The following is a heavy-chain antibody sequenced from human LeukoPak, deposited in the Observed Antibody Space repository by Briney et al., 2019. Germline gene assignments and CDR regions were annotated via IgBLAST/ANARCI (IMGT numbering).Heavy chain of an antibody. V-gene: IGHV3-11*01. CDR3: ARAGPDDYGDYGRFSDAFDI. J-gene: IGHJ3*02. CDR2: ISSSSSTI. D-gene: IGHD4-17*01. Sequence: GGSLRLSCAASGFTFSDYYMSWIRQAPGKGLEWVSYISSSSSTIYYADSVKGRFTISRDNAKNSLYLQMNSLRAEDTAVYYCARAGPDDYGDYGRFSDAFDIWGQGTMVTVSS. CDR1: GFTFSDYY.